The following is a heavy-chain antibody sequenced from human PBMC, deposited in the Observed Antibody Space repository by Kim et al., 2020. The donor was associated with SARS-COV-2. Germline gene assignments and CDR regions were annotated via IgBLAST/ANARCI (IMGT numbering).Heavy chain of an antibody. CDR3: AKDLRASNYYGSGSSPLQT. J-gene: IGHJ4*02. Sequence: GGSLRLSCAASGFIFSIYGMHWVRQAPGKGLEWVAVISYDGSNRYYGDSVKGRFTISRDNSKNTLYLQMNSLRAEDTAVYYCAKDLRASNYYGSGSSPLQTWGQGTLVTVSS. V-gene: IGHV3-30*18. CDR2: ISYDGSNR. CDR1: GFIFSIYG. D-gene: IGHD3-10*01.